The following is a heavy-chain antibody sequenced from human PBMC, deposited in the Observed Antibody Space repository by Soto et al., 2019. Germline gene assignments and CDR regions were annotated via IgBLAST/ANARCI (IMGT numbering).Heavy chain of an antibody. J-gene: IGHJ4*02. CDR1: GFTFSSYW. V-gene: IGHV3-7*05. Sequence: EVQLVESGGGLVQPGGSLRLSCAASGFTFSSYWMSWVRQAPGKGLEWVANIKQDGSEKYYVDSVKGRFTISRDNAKNSLYLQMNSLRAEDTAVYYCAREGIAAAGTYHLNYYFDYWGQGTLVTVSS. CDR2: IKQDGSEK. D-gene: IGHD6-13*01. CDR3: AREGIAAAGTYHLNYYFDY.